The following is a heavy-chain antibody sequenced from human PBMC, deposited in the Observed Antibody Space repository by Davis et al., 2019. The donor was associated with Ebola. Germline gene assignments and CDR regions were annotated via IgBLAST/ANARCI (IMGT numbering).Heavy chain of an antibody. J-gene: IGHJ4*02. CDR1: GFTFSSYS. Sequence: GESLKISCAASGFTFSSYSMNWVRQAPGKGLEWVSSISSSSSYIYYADSVKGRFTISRDNAKNSLYLQMNSLRAEDTAVYYCARDRITGIDYWGQGTLVTVSS. CDR2: ISSSSSYI. CDR3: ARDRITGIDY. D-gene: IGHD1-20*01. V-gene: IGHV3-21*01.